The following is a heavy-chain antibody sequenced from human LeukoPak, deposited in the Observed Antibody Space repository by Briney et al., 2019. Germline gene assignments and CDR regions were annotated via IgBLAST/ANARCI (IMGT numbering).Heavy chain of an antibody. CDR2: ISGSGGST. J-gene: IGHJ3*02. D-gene: IGHD6-19*01. V-gene: IGHV3-23*01. Sequence: PGGSLRLSCAASGFTFSSYAMSWVRQAPGKGLEWVSAISGSGGSTYYADSVEGRFTISRDNSKNTLYLQMNSLRAEDTAVYYCAKEALGSGWYGHAFDIWGQGTMVTVSS. CDR1: GFTFSSYA. CDR3: AKEALGSGWYGHAFDI.